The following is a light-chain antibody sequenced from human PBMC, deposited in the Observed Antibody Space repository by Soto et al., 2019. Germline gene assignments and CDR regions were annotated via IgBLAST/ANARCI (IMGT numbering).Light chain of an antibody. J-gene: IGKJ3*01. CDR1: QSVSNY. V-gene: IGKV4-1*01. CDR2: WAS. CDR3: QQFYSSPFA. Sequence: DIVMTQSPDSLAVSLGERATINCKSSQSVSNYLTWYQQKPGQPPKLLIYWASTRESGVPDRFSGSGSGTDFTLTISSLQAEDVAVYYCQQFYSSPFAFGPGIKVDLK.